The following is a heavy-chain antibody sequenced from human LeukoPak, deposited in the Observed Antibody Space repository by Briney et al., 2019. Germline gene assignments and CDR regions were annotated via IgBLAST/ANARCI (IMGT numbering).Heavy chain of an antibody. CDR2: ISSSGSTI. CDR3: ARDLGVGYYYYMDV. J-gene: IGHJ6*03. V-gene: IGHV3-11*04. D-gene: IGHD3-10*01. CDR1: GFTFSDYY. Sequence: TGGSLRLSCAASGFTFSDYYMSWIRQAPGKGLEWVSYISSSGSTIYYADSVKGRFTISRDNAKNSLYLRMNSLRAEDTAVYYCARDLGVGYYYYMDVWGKGTTVTVSS.